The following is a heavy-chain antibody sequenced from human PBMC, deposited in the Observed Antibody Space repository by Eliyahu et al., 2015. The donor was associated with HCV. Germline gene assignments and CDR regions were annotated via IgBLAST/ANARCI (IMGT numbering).Heavy chain of an antibody. CDR3: ASTDLGDCSGGSCYLDY. D-gene: IGHD2-15*01. V-gene: IGHV3-49*04. J-gene: IGHJ4*02. Sequence: EVQLVESGGGLVQPGRSLXLSCTASGFTFGDFGMXWVRQAXGKGLEWVGLIGSKTYGGTTEFAASVKGRFTISRDDSKSIAYLQMNSLKSEDTAVYYCASTDLGDCSGGSCYLDYWGQGTLVTVSS. CDR2: IGSKTYGGTT. CDR1: GFTFGDFG.